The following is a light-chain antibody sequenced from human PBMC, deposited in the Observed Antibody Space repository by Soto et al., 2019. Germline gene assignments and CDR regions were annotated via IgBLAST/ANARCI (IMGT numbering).Light chain of an antibody. J-gene: IGLJ2*01. Sequence: SALTKPASVSGSPGQSITISCTGTSSDVGTYNLVSWYRHHPGSAPRLMIYEVSKWPLGVSNRFSGSKSGNTASLTISGLQAEDEGDYYCCSYAGSNTLLFGGGTKLTVL. CDR3: CSYAGSNTLL. CDR1: SSDVGTYNL. V-gene: IGLV2-23*02. CDR2: EVS.